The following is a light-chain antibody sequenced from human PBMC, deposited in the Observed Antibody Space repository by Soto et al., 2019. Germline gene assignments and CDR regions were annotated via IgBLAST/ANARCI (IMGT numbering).Light chain of an antibody. V-gene: IGKV1-27*01. Sequence: DIQMTQSPSSLSASVGDRVTITCRASQGISYYLAWYQQKPGKVPKLLIYAASPLQSGVPSRFSGSGSGTDFTLTISSLQPEDVATYYCQKYNSAPPIFTFGPGTKVDIK. CDR2: AAS. CDR1: QGISYY. CDR3: QKYNSAPPIFT. J-gene: IGKJ3*01.